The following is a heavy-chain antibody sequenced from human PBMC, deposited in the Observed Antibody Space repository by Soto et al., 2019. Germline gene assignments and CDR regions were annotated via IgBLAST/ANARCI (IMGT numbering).Heavy chain of an antibody. CDR2: IYYSGST. Sequence: SETLSLTCTVSGGSVSSGSYYWSWIRQPPGKGLEWIGYIYYSGSTNYNPSLKSRVTISVDTSKNQFSLKLSSVTAADTAVYYCARLTRLLAVAGTVRYGWFDPWGQGTLVTVSS. D-gene: IGHD6-19*01. V-gene: IGHV4-61*01. CDR1: GGSVSSGSYY. CDR3: ARLTRLLAVAGTVRYGWFDP. J-gene: IGHJ5*02.